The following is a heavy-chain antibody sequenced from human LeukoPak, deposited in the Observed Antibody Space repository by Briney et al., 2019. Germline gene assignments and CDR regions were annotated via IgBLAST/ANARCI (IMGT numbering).Heavy chain of an antibody. D-gene: IGHD2-2*01. J-gene: IGHJ6*03. CDR3: ARVYCTSTSCYYYMDV. Sequence: SETLSLTCTVSGGSISSYYWSWIRQPPGKGLEWIGYIYYSGSTNYNPSLKSRVTMSVDTSKNQFSLKLSSVTAADTAMYYCARVYCTSTSCYYYMDVWGKGTTVTVSS. V-gene: IGHV4-59*12. CDR2: IYYSGST. CDR1: GGSISSYY.